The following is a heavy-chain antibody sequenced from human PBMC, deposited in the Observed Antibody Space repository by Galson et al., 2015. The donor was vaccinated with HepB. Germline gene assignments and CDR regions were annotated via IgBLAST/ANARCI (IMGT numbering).Heavy chain of an antibody. Sequence: SCKASGYTFTGYYIHWVRQAPGQGLEWMGRINPNSGGLNYAQNFQDRVTMTRDTSISTVYIEVNNLRSDDTAVYYCARGEWAVDYWGQGTLVTVSS. CDR2: INPNSGGL. CDR3: ARGEWAVDY. V-gene: IGHV1-2*06. D-gene: IGHD3-3*01. J-gene: IGHJ4*02. CDR1: GYTFTGYY.